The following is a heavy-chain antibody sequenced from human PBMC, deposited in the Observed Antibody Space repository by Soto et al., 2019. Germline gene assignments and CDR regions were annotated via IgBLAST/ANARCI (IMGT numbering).Heavy chain of an antibody. CDR1: GVSIGNYY. D-gene: IGHD1-26*01. V-gene: IGHV4-59*01. CDR2: VRSGGTT. CDR3: AGDRNSEVWAFY. J-gene: IGHJ4*02. Sequence: QVQLQESGPGLVKPSETLSLTCSVTGVSIGNYYWSWIRQSPGRPLEWIGCVRSGGTTNYNPSLESRVSISMDTSKNRFSLHLNSVTAADTALYYCAGDRNSEVWAFYWGRGARVTVSS.